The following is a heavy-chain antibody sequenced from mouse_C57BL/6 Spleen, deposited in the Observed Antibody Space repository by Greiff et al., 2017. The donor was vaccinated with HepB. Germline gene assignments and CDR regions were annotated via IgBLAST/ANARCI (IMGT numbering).Heavy chain of an antibody. D-gene: IGHD1-1*01. J-gene: IGHJ3*01. CDR3: ALYYGSSLGFAY. Sequence: EVKLVESGPELVKPGASVKISCKASGYSFTDYNMNWVKQSNGKSLEWIGVINPNYGTTSYNQKFKGKATLTVDQSSSTAYMQLNSLTSEDSAVYYCALYYGSSLGFAYWGQGTLVTVSA. CDR2: INPNYGTT. V-gene: IGHV1-39*01. CDR1: GYSFTDYN.